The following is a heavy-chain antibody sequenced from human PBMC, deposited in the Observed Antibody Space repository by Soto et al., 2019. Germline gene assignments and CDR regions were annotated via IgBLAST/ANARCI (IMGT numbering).Heavy chain of an antibody. CDR2: IYTSGST. J-gene: IGHJ6*02. CDR3: ARDKGGAAHQNYYYYGMDV. V-gene: IGHV4-4*07. CDR1: GGSISSYY. Sequence: SETLSLTCTVSGGSISSYYWSWIRQPAGKGLEWIGRIYTSGSTNYNPSLKSRVTMSVDTSKDQFSLKLSSVTAADTAVYYCARDKGGAAHQNYYYYGMDVWGQGTTVTVSS. D-gene: IGHD3-16*01.